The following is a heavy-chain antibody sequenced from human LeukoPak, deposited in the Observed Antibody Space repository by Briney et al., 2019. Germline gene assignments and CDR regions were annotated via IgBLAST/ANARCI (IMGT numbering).Heavy chain of an antibody. V-gene: IGHV2-5*01. CDR3: ARDSGGYHFDY. CDR2: IYWNDDK. D-gene: IGHD6-25*01. J-gene: IGHJ4*02. CDR1: GFSLSTSGVG. Sequence: SGPTLAKPTQILTLTCTFSGFSLSTSGVGVGWVRQPPGKALEWLALIYWNDDKRYSPSLKSRLTITKDTSKNQVVLTMTNMDPVDTATYYCARDSGGYHFDYWGQGTLVTVSS.